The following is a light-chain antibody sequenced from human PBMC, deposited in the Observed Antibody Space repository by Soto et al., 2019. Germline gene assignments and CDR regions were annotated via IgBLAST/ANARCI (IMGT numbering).Light chain of an antibody. J-gene: IGKJ4*01. CDR1: QNLGTLY. CDR2: SAS. Sequence: IVLTQSPCTLSLSPGERGTLSCRASQNLGTLYLAWFQQKSGQAPRLLIYSASRRATGIPARFSGSGSGTDFTLTISSLEPEDFAVYYCQQHSNWLTFGGGTKVDIK. V-gene: IGKV3-11*01. CDR3: QQHSNWLT.